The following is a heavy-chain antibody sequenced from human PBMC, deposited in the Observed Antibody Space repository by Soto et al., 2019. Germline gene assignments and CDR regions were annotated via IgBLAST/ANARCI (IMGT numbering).Heavy chain of an antibody. CDR1: GYTFTSYD. CDR2: MNPNSGNT. J-gene: IGHJ6*03. V-gene: IGHV1-8*01. D-gene: IGHD3-3*01. Sequence: QVQLVQSGAEVKKPGASVKVSCKASGYTFTSYDINWVRQATGQGLEWMGWMNPNSGNTGYAQKVRGRGTMTRKTSISNAYSELSSLRSEDTAVYYCARYFHDYDFWSGYYTGGGYYYMDVWGKGTTVTVSS. CDR3: ARYFHDYDFWSGYYTGGGYYYMDV.